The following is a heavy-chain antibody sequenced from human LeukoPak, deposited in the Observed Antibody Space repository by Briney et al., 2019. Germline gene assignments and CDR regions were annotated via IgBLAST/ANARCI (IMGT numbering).Heavy chain of an antibody. V-gene: IGHV1-69*05. CDR2: IIPIFGTA. CDR1: GGTFSSYA. D-gene: IGHD3-9*01. Sequence: ASVKVSCKASGGTFSSYAISWVRQAPGQGLEWMGGIIPIFGTANYAQKFQGRVTITTDESTSTAYMELSSLRSEDTAVYYCARDGGNYDILTGYYNRRSLFDYWGQGTLVTVSS. J-gene: IGHJ4*02. CDR3: ARDGGNYDILTGYYNRRSLFDY.